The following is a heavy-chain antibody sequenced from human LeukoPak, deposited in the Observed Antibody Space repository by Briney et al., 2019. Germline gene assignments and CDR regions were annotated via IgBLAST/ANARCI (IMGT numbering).Heavy chain of an antibody. V-gene: IGHV1-24*01. D-gene: IGHD3-10*01. CDR3: ATGVWFGQDQDAFDI. CDR1: GYTLTELS. CDR2: FDPEDGET. Sequence: ASVKVSCKVSGYTLTELSMHWVRQAPGKGLEWMGGFDPEDGETIYAQKFQGRVTMTEDTSTDTAYMELSSLRSEDTAVYYCATGVWFGQDQDAFDIWGQGTMVTVSS. J-gene: IGHJ3*02.